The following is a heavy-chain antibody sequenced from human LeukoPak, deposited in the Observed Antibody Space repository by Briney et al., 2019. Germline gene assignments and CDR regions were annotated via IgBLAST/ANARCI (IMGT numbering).Heavy chain of an antibody. CDR2: INHSGST. D-gene: IGHD3-10*01. J-gene: IGHJ6*02. Sequence: SQTLSLTCAVYGGSFTGYYWSWNRHPQGKGLEWNGEINHSGSTNYHPSLKRRVTISVDTSKNQFSLQLSSVTAADTAVYYCARGARLWFGELLQPRYYYGMDVWGQGNTVTVSS. V-gene: IGHV4-34*01. CDR3: ARGARLWFGELLQPRYYYGMDV. CDR1: GGSFTGYY.